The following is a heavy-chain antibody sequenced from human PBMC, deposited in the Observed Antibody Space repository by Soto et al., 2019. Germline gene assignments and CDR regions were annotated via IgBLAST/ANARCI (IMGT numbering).Heavy chain of an antibody. J-gene: IGHJ3*02. CDR2: MNPNSGNT. D-gene: IGHD2-15*01. Sequence: ASVQVSCKASGYTFTSYDINWVRQATGQGLEWMGWMNPNSGNTGYAQKFQGRVTMTRNTSISTAYMELSSLRSEDTAVYYCASGYCSGGSCSDDAFDIWGQGTMVTVSS. CDR3: ASGYCSGGSCSDDAFDI. CDR1: GYTFTSYD. V-gene: IGHV1-8*01.